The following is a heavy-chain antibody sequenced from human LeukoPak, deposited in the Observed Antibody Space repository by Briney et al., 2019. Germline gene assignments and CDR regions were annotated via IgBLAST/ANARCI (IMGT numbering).Heavy chain of an antibody. V-gene: IGHV1-2*02. CDR2: INPNSGGA. CDR1: GYTFTDYY. J-gene: IGHJ4*02. CDR3: ARVRSSSLFDY. D-gene: IGHD6-13*01. Sequence: GASVTVSFTASGYTFTDYYVHWVRQSPGQGLGWMGWINPNSGGANYAQKFQGRVTMTRDTSISAAYMELSRLRSDDTAVYYCARVRSSSLFDYWGQGTLVTVSS.